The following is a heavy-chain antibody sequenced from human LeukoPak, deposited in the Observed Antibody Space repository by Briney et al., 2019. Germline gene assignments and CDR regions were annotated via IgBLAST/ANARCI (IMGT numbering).Heavy chain of an antibody. V-gene: IGHV5-51*01. CDR2: IYPRDSDT. CDR1: GYSFTSYW. D-gene: IGHD3-3*01. CDR3: ARLNDFWSGYLKYYFDS. J-gene: IGHJ4*02. Sequence: GESLKISCKGSGYSFTSYWNAWVRQMPGKGLEWMGIIYPRDSDTRYSPSFQGQVTISADKSISTAYLQWSSLKASDTAMYYCARLNDFWSGYLKYYFDSWGLGTLVTVSS.